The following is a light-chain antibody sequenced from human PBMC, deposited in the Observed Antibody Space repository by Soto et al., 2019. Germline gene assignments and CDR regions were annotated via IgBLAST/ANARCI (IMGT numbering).Light chain of an antibody. V-gene: IGLV2-14*01. Sequence: ALTQPASVSGSPGQSITISCTGTSSDVGNYIFVSWYRQHPGKAPKLMIYDINNRPSGVSNRFSGSKSGNTASLTISGLQAEDEADYYCVSYTTSASYVFGTGTKVTVL. CDR3: VSYTTSASYV. J-gene: IGLJ1*01. CDR2: DIN. CDR1: SSDVGNYIF.